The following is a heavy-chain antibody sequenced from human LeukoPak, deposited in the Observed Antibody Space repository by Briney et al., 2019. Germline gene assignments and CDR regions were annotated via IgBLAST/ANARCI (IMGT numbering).Heavy chain of an antibody. CDR2: ISGGGETT. J-gene: IGHJ4*02. Sequence: GSLRLSCAASGFTFNNYAMNWVRQAPGKGLEWVSSISGGGETTYYADSAKGRFTTSRDNSQNTLYLQMNSLRAEDTAVYYCARDYADYVGYFFFDYWGQGTLVTVSS. D-gene: IGHD4-17*01. CDR1: GFTFNNYA. V-gene: IGHV3-23*01. CDR3: ARDYADYVGYFFFDY.